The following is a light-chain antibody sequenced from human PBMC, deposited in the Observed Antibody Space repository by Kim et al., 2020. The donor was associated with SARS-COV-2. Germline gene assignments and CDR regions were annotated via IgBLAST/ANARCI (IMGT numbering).Light chain of an antibody. Sequence: GQRVTISCSGSSSNIGSNAVNWYQQLPGTAPKLLIYSDRQRPSGVPDRFSGSKSGTSASLAISGLQSEDEADYFCVAWDDSLNGVVFGGGTQLTVL. CDR1: SSNIGSNA. V-gene: IGLV1-44*01. J-gene: IGLJ2*01. CDR2: SDR. CDR3: VAWDDSLNGVV.